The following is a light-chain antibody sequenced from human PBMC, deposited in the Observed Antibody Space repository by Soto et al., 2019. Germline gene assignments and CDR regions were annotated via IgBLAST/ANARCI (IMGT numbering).Light chain of an antibody. CDR2: EVS. Sequence: QSALTQPASVSGSPGQSITISCTGTSSDVGTYNHVSWYQQHPGKAPQLIIYEVSNRPSGLSNRFFASKSGNTASLTISGLQAEDEADYYCCSYTTSSTLVFGTGTKLTVL. CDR1: SSDVGTYNH. V-gene: IGLV2-14*01. J-gene: IGLJ1*01. CDR3: CSYTTSSTLV.